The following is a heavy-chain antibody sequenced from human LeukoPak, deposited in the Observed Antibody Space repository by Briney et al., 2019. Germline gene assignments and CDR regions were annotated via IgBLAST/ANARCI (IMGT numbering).Heavy chain of an antibody. V-gene: IGHV1-2*06. CDR2: INPNSGGT. CDR1: GYTFTGYY. CDR3: ERAFYVSGGYSDWFDP. Sequence: GASVKVSCKASGYTFTGYYMHWVRQAPGQGLEWMGRINPNSGGTNYAQKFQGRVTMTRDTSISKAYMELSRLRSDDTAVYYCERAFYVSGGYSDWFDPWGQGTLVTVSS. D-gene: IGHD3-10*01. J-gene: IGHJ5*02.